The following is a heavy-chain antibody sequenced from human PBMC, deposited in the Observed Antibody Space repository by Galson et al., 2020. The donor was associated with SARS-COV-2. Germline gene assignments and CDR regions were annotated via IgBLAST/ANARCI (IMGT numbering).Heavy chain of an antibody. J-gene: IGHJ4*02. CDR1: DGALKSYY. CDR3: ASQRYYQGSEF. V-gene: IGHV4-59*01. Sequence: ETSETLSLTCSFSDGALKSYYWSWVRQAPGKGLEWIGYVFYTGMTNYNPSLKNRLTISLETSANQFSLKLRSVTTADTAVYYCASQRYYQGSEFWGQGTLVTVSS. D-gene: IGHD3-22*01. CDR2: VFYTGMT.